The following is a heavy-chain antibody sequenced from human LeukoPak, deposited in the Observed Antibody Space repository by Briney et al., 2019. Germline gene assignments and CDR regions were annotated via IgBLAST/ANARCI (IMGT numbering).Heavy chain of an antibody. J-gene: IGHJ6*03. D-gene: IGHD2/OR15-2a*01. CDR2: IISSGGNT. Sequence: GGSLRLSCAASGFTFSSYAMSWVRQAPGKGLEWASVIISSGGNTYHADSVKGRFTISRDNSKNTLYLQMNSLRAEDTAVYYCAKNSGEYYVYRYMDDWGKGTTVTVSS. V-gene: IGHV3-23*01. CDR1: GFTFSSYA. CDR3: AKNSGEYYVYRYMDD.